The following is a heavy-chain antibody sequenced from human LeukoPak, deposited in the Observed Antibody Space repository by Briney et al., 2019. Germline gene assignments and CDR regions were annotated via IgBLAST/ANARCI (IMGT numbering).Heavy chain of an antibody. CDR1: GFTFSSYS. V-gene: IGHV3-21*01. CDR2: ISSSSSYI. D-gene: IGHD3-22*01. CDR3: ARDSGDSSGYYFDAFDI. J-gene: IGHJ3*02. Sequence: PGGSLRLSCAASGFTFSSYSMNWVRQATGKGLEWVSSISSSSSYIYYADAVKARFTITRDNAKNSLYLQMNSLRAEDTAVYYFARDSGDSSGYYFDAFDIWGQGTMVTVSS.